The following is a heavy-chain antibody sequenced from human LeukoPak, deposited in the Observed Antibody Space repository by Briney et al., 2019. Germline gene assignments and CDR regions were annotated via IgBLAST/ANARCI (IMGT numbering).Heavy chain of an antibody. CDR2: ISDSGGST. V-gene: IGHV3-23*01. CDR3: AKRGIAAAGTGGY. CDR1: GFTFSSYS. Sequence: GGSLRLSCAASGFTFSSYSMNWVRQAPEKGLEWVSAISDSGGSTYYADSVRGRFTISRDNSKNTLYLQMNSLRAEDTAVYYCAKRGIAAAGTGGYWGQGTLVTVSS. D-gene: IGHD6-13*01. J-gene: IGHJ4*02.